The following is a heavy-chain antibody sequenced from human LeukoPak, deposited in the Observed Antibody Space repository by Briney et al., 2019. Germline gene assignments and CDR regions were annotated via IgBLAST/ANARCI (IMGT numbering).Heavy chain of an antibody. J-gene: IGHJ3*02. Sequence: GSAVKVSCKASGDTLTSRYLQWVRQAPGTALEWMEWITPFIHHTKHAQQVRHKDTIPRNRTMNTAYMELSSLRSEDTAMYCCATWADYDFWGGYSAFDIWGQGTMVIVSS. CDR3: ATWADYDFWGGYSAFDI. CDR1: GDTLTSRY. D-gene: IGHD3-3*01. V-gene: IGHV1-45*02. CDR2: ITPFIHHT.